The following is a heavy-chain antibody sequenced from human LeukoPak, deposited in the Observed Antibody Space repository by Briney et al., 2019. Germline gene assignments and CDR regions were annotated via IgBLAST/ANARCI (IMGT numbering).Heavy chain of an antibody. D-gene: IGHD2-15*01. CDR1: GGTFSSYA. CDR3: ARDRYCSGGSCYGFDY. Sequence: SVKVSCKASGGTFSSYAISWVRQAPGQGLEWMGGIIPIFGTANYAQKFQGRVTITADKSTSTAYMELSSLRSEDTAVYHCARDRYCSGGSCYGFDYWGQGTLVTVSS. V-gene: IGHV1-69*06. CDR2: IIPIFGTA. J-gene: IGHJ4*02.